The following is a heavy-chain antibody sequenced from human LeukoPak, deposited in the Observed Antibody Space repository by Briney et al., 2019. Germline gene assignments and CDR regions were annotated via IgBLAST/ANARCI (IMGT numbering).Heavy chain of an antibody. J-gene: IGHJ4*02. CDR1: GGSISSSSNY. CDR2: IYYSGSN. CDR3: ASGGGSYYFDY. V-gene: IGHV4-39*07. Sequence: SETLSLTCTVSGGSISSSSNYWGWLRPPPGQGLEWVGCIYYSGSNYYNPYLRSRVTRSLDTSKNQFSLKLSSVTAADTAVYYCASGGGSYYFDYWGQGTLVTVSS. D-gene: IGHD2-15*01.